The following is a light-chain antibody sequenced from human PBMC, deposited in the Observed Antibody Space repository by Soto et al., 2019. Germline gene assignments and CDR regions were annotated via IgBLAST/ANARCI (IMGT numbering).Light chain of an antibody. CDR3: QQYYNWRPR. Sequence: EIVLTQSPGTLSLSPGERATLSCRASQSVSSSLAWYQQKPGQAPRLLIYGASTRATGVPARFSGSGSGTEFTLTISRLQSEDFAVYYCQQYYNWRPRFGQGTKVDI. CDR2: GAS. CDR1: QSVSSS. J-gene: IGKJ1*01. V-gene: IGKV3-15*01.